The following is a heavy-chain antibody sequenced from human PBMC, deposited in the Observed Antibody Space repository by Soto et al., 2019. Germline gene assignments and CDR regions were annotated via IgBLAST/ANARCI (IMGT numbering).Heavy chain of an antibody. CDR1: GFTFSSYA. J-gene: IGHJ4*02. D-gene: IGHD3-22*01. CDR2: ISGSAATT. CDR3: ARDRSYYDSSGSYSPPY. Sequence: EVQLLESGGGLVQPGGSLRLSCAASGFTFSSYAMNWVRQAPGKGLEWVSAISGSAATTHFADSVKGRFTISRDNSKNSVYLQMNSLRAEDTAVYYCARDRSYYDSSGSYSPPYGGQGALVTVSS. V-gene: IGHV3-23*01.